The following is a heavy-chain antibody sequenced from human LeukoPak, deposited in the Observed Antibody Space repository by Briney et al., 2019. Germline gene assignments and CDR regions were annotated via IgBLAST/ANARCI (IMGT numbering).Heavy chain of an antibody. Sequence: SETLSLTCTVSGGSISSGGYYWSWIRQPPGKGLEWIGYIYHSGSTYYNPSLKSRVTISVDTSKNQFPLKLSSVTAADTAVYYCARSLGGSGGSCYDYWGQGTLVTVSS. V-gene: IGHV4-30-2*01. D-gene: IGHD2-15*01. CDR1: GGSISSGGYY. CDR2: IYHSGST. J-gene: IGHJ4*02. CDR3: ARSLGGSGGSCYDY.